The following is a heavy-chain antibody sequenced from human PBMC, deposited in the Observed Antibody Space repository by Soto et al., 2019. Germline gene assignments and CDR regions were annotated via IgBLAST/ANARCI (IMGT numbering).Heavy chain of an antibody. V-gene: IGHV1-69*13. CDR3: ARDCGGDCPRGAFDI. D-gene: IGHD2-21*02. J-gene: IGHJ3*02. Sequence: GASVKVSCKASGGTFSSYAISWVRQAPGQGLEWMGGIIPIFGAANYAQKFQGRVTITADESTSTAYMELSSLRSEDTAVYYCARDCGGDCPRGAFDIWGQGTMVTVSS. CDR1: GGTFSSYA. CDR2: IIPIFGAA.